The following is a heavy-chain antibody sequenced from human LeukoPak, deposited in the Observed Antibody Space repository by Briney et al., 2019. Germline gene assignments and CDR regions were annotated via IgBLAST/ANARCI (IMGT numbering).Heavy chain of an antibody. CDR1: GGSISSYY. J-gene: IGHJ5*02. CDR3: ASYSGSYIPGWFDP. Sequence: SETLSLTCTVSGGSISSYYWSWIRQPPGKGLEWVGYIYYSGSTNYNPSLKSRVTISVDTSKNQFSLKLSSVTAADTAVYYCASYSGSYIPGWFDPWGQGTLVTVSS. D-gene: IGHD1-26*01. CDR2: IYYSGST. V-gene: IGHV4-59*01.